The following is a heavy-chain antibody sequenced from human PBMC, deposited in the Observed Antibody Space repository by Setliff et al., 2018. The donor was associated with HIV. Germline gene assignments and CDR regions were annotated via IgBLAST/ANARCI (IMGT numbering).Heavy chain of an antibody. D-gene: IGHD4-17*01. CDR2: INYSGDS. Sequence: SETLSLTCAVYGGSFPAYYWSWVRQPPGKGLEWIGEINYSGDSTYNPSLKSRVNMFIDTSKKQFSLKMSSVTAADTAIYYCVRQHGDYAFGSWGQGTLVTVSS. CDR1: GGSFPAYY. CDR3: VRQHGDYAFGS. J-gene: IGHJ5*01. V-gene: IGHV4-34*01.